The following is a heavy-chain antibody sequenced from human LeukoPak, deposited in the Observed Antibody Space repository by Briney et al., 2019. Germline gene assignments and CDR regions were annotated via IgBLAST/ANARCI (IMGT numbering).Heavy chain of an antibody. D-gene: IGHD3-16*02. J-gene: IGHJ5*02. Sequence: PSETLSLTCGVYGGSFSGYYWSWIRQPPGKGLEWIGEINHSGSTNYNPSLKSRVTISVDASKNQFSLKLSSVTAADTAVYYCARGIRRLGELSFWSRYSGNWFDPWGQGTLVTVSS. V-gene: IGHV4-34*01. CDR1: GGSFSGYY. CDR2: INHSGST. CDR3: ARGIRRLGELSFWSRYSGNWFDP.